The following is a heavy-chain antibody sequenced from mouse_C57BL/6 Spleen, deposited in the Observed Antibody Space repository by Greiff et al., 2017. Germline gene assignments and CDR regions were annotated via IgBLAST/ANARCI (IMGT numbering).Heavy chain of an antibody. CDR2: ISSGSSTI. J-gene: IGHJ2*01. Sequence: DVMLVESGGGLVKPGGSLKLSCAASGFTFSDYGMHWVRQAPEKGLEWVAYISSGSSTIYYADTVKGRFTISRDNAKNTLFLQMTSLRSEDTAMYYCARLNYYGSSPFYFDYWGQGTTLTVSS. D-gene: IGHD1-1*01. CDR3: ARLNYYGSSPFYFDY. V-gene: IGHV5-17*01. CDR1: GFTFSDYG.